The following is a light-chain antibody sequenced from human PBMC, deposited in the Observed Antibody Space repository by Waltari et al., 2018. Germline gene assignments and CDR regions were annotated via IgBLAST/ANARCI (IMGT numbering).Light chain of an antibody. V-gene: IGLV3-25*03. CDR3: QSADNSNTYVI. CDR1: ALPKQY. CDR2: KDS. Sequence: SYELTQPPSVSVSPGQPARIPSSGNALPKQYGYWYQPKPGQAPVLVIYKDSERPSGIPERFSGSSSGKTVTLTISGVQAEDEADYYCQSADNSNTYVIFGGGTKLTVL. J-gene: IGLJ2*01.